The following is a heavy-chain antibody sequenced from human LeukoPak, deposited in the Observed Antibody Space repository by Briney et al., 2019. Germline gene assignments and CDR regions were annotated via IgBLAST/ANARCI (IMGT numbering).Heavy chain of an antibody. V-gene: IGHV3-21*01. CDR2: ISGSSSYI. Sequence: GGSLRLSCAASGFTFSNYNMNWVRQAPGKGLEWVSSISGSSSYIYYADSVKGRFTISRDNAKNSLYLQMNSLRPEDTAIYYCAREGVSTVTSILVVISFDYWGQGALVTVSS. J-gene: IGHJ4*02. CDR3: AREGVSTVTSILVVISFDY. CDR1: GFTFSNYN. D-gene: IGHD3-22*01.